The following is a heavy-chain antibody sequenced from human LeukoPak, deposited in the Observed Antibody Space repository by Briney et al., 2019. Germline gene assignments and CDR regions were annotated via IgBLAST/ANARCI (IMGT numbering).Heavy chain of an antibody. Sequence: GASVKVSCKASGGTFSSYAISWVRQAPGQGLEWMGGIIPIFGTANYAQKFQGRVTITTDESTSTAYMELSSLRSEDTAVYYCARGQLHYYYYYMDVWGKGTTVTVSS. CDR1: GGTFSSYA. CDR2: IIPIFGTA. CDR3: ARGQLHYYYYYMDV. V-gene: IGHV1-69*05. J-gene: IGHJ6*03. D-gene: IGHD2-2*01.